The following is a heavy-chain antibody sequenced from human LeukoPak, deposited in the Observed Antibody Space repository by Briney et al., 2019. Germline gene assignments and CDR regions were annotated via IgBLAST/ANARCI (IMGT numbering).Heavy chain of an antibody. V-gene: IGHV4-39*01. CDR2: MYYSGST. CDR3: VRRSEGLDCGVLEDY. Sequence: SETLSLTCTVSGGSISSGNNYLGWIRQPPGKGLEWIGNMYYSGSTYYNPSLKSRVTISVDTSKNQFSLKLGSVTAADTAVYYCVRRSEGLDCGVLEDYWGQGTLVTVSS. D-gene: IGHD4-17*01. CDR1: GGSISSGNNY. J-gene: IGHJ4*02.